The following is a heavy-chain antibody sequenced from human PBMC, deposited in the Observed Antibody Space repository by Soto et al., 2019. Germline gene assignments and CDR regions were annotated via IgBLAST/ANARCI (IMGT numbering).Heavy chain of an antibody. CDR3: ARAGCGAEAVWQWFDP. Sequence: ASVKVSCKASGGTFSSYAISWVRQAPGQGLEWMGGIIPIFGTANYAQKFQGRVTITADKSTSTAYMELSSLRSEDTAVYYCARAGCGAEAVWQWFDPWGQGTLVTVSS. CDR1: GGTFSSYA. V-gene: IGHV1-69*06. J-gene: IGHJ5*02. CDR2: IIPIFGTA. D-gene: IGHD6-13*01.